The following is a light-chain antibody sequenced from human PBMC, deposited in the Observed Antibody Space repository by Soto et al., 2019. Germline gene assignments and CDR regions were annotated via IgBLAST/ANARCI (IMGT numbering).Light chain of an antibody. CDR2: GAS. J-gene: IGKJ1*01. V-gene: IGKV3-20*01. CDR1: QSVSNNY. Sequence: EIVLTQSPGTLSLSPGERATLSWRASQSVSNNYLAWYQQKPGQAPRLLIYGASNRATGIPDRFSGSGSGTDFTLTINSLAPEDFAIYYCHQRQSWPRTFGQGTKVDIK. CDR3: HQRQSWPRT.